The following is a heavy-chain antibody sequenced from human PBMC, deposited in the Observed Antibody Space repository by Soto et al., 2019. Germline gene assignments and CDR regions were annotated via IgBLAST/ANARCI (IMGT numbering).Heavy chain of an antibody. V-gene: IGHV3-53*01. CDR3: ATWHEREHAYDV. Sequence: GGSLRLSCAAFGLTISGKKYVAWVHQAPGKGLEWVSALYDVDGSFYADSVKGRFTTSSDSSKTTVYLQINDLRPDDTAVYYCATWHEREHAYDVWGQGTTVTVSS. D-gene: IGHD1-1*01. CDR1: GLTISGKKY. J-gene: IGHJ3*01. CDR2: LYDVDGS.